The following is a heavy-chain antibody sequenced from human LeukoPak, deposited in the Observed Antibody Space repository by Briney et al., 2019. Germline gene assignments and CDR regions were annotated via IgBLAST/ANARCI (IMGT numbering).Heavy chain of an antibody. Sequence: GGSLRLSCAASGFTFSISWMHWVRQAPGKGLAWVSHINSDGSSTDYADSVRGRFTISRDNAKNTLYLQMNSLRAEDTAVYYCARELPFDYWGQGTLVTVSS. D-gene: IGHD2-15*01. CDR3: ARELPFDY. CDR2: INSDGSST. V-gene: IGHV3-74*01. CDR1: GFTFSISW. J-gene: IGHJ4*02.